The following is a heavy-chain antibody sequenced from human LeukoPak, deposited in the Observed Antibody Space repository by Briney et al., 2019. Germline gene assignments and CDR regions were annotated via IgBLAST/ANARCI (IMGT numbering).Heavy chain of an antibody. CDR3: ARDFFGYSSGWSAYYGMDV. CDR1: GFTFSSYS. D-gene: IGHD6-19*01. J-gene: IGHJ6*02. Sequence: GGSLRLSCAASGFTFSSYSMNWVRQAPGKGVEWGSSVSSSSSYIYYADSVKGRFTISRDNAKNSLYLQMNNLRAEDTAVYYCARDFFGYSSGWSAYYGMDVWGQGTTVTVSS. CDR2: VSSSSSYI. V-gene: IGHV3-21*01.